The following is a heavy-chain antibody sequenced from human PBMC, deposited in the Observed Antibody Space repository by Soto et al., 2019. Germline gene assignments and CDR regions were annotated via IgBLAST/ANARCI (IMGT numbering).Heavy chain of an antibody. CDR1: GFTVSSNY. J-gene: IGHJ6*02. CDR2: IYSGGST. CDR3: ARGPSSYYYGMDV. Sequence: GGSLRLSCAASGFTVSSNYMSWVRQAPGKGLEWVSVIYSGGSTYYADSVKGRFTISRDNSKNTLYLQMNSLRAEDTAVYYCARGPSSYYYGMDVWGQGTTVTVSS. V-gene: IGHV3-53*01.